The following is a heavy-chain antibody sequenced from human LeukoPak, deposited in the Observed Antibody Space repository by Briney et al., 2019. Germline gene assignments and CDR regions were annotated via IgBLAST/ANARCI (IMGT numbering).Heavy chain of an antibody. J-gene: IGHJ4*02. CDR1: GGSISSYY. V-gene: IGHV4-59*01. CDR2: IYYSGST. Sequence: SETLSLACTVSGGSISSYYWSWIRQPPGKGLEWIGYIYYSGSTNYNPSLKSRVTISVDTSKNQFSLKLSSVTAADTAVYYCARGGGDYFDYWGQGTLVTVSS. CDR3: ARGGGDYFDY. D-gene: IGHD4-17*01.